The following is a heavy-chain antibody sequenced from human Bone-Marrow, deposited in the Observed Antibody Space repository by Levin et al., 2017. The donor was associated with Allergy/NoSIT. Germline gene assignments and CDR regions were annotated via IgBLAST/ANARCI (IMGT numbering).Heavy chain of an antibody. CDR2: ISYDGSNK. Sequence: GESLKISCAASGFTFSSYAMHWVRQAPGKGLEWVAVISYDGSNKYYADSVKGRFTISRDNSKNTLYLQMNSLRAEDTAVYYCARDPKYSSSWYLLVAFDIWGQGTMVTVSS. J-gene: IGHJ3*02. CDR1: GFTFSSYA. CDR3: ARDPKYSSSWYLLVAFDI. D-gene: IGHD6-13*01. V-gene: IGHV3-30-3*01.